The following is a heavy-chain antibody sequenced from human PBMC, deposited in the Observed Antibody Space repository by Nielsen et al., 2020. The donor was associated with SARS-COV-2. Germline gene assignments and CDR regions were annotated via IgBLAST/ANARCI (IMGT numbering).Heavy chain of an antibody. D-gene: IGHD5-12*01. CDR3: GSGLGAFDI. CDR2: ISWNSGSI. V-gene: IGHV3-9*01. CDR1: GFTFDDYA. Sequence: SLRLSCAASGFTFDDYAMHWVRQAPGKGLEWVSGISWNSGSIGYADSVKGRFTISRDNAKNSLYLQMNSLRAEDTALYYCGSGLGAFDIWGQGTMVTVSS. J-gene: IGHJ3*02.